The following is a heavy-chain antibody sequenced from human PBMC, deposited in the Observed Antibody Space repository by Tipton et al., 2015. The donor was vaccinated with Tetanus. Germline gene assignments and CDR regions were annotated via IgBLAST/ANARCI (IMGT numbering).Heavy chain of an antibody. CDR2: ISYDGSNK. CDR1: GFTFSSYA. V-gene: IGHV3-30-3*01. D-gene: IGHD2-21*02. Sequence: SLRLSCAASGFTFSSYAMHWVRQAPGKGLEWVAVISYDGSNKYYADSVKGRFTISRDNSKNTLYLQMNSLRAEDTAVYYCARAGSFVLCGGDCYSEAFDIWGQGTMVTVSS. J-gene: IGHJ3*02. CDR3: ARAGSFVLCGGDCYSEAFDI.